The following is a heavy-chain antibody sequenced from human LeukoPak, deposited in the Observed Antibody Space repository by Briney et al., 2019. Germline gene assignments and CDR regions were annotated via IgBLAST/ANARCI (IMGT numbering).Heavy chain of an antibody. CDR3: ASGVVPAAIHAFDY. J-gene: IGHJ4*02. Sequence: GASVKVSCKASGYTFTVYYMHWVRQAPGQGLEWMGWIYPNSGGTNYAQKFQGRVTMTRDTSISTAYMELSRLRSDDTAVYYCASGVVPAAIHAFDYWGQGTLVTVSS. CDR2: IYPNSGGT. V-gene: IGHV1-2*02. D-gene: IGHD2-2*02. CDR1: GYTFTVYY.